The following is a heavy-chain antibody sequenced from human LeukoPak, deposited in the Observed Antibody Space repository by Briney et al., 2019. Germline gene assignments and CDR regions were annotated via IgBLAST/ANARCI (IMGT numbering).Heavy chain of an antibody. Sequence: SVKVSCKASGGTFSSYAISWVRQAPGQGLEWMGGITPIFGTANYAQKFQGRVTITTDESTSTAYMELSSLRSEDTAVYYCASSVPAAPYYFDYGGQGTLVTVSS. V-gene: IGHV1-69*05. CDR1: GGTFSSYA. J-gene: IGHJ4*02. CDR2: ITPIFGTA. D-gene: IGHD2-2*01. CDR3: ASSVPAAPYYFDY.